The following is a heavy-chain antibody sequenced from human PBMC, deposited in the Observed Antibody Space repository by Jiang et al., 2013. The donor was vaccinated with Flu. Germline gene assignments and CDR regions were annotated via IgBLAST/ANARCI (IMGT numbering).Heavy chain of an antibody. CDR3: ARAQKYSGFELPYFDY. CDR2: IYYSGST. V-gene: IGHV4-39*07. CDR1: GGSITSSTYY. Sequence: GLVKPSETLSLTCSVSGGSITSSTYYWVWIRQPPGKGLDWIGSIYYSGSTYYNPSLKSRVTMSVNTSNNHFSLKLTSVTAADTAVYYCARAQKYSGFELPYFDYWGQGTLVTVSS. J-gene: IGHJ4*02. D-gene: IGHD5-12*01.